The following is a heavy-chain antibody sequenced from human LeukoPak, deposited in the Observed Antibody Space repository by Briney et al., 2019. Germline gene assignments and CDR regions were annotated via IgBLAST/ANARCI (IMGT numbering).Heavy chain of an antibody. CDR2: INSDGSTT. CDR1: GFTFSSYW. D-gene: IGHD6-19*01. V-gene: IGHV3-74*01. Sequence: PGGSLRLSCAASGFTFSSYWMHWVRQAPGKGLVWVSRINSDGSTTNYADSVKGRFTISRDNAKNTLYLQMHSLRAEDTAVYYCARGEYNRGWSLSDYWGQGTLVTVSS. CDR3: ARGEYNRGWSLSDY. J-gene: IGHJ4*02.